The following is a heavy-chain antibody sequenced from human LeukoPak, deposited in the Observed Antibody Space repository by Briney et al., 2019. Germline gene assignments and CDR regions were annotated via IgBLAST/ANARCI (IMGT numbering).Heavy chain of an antibody. CDR1: GFTFSNAW. J-gene: IGHJ4*02. D-gene: IGHD4-17*01. CDR3: TTGYGDYVDY. Sequence: GGSLRLSCAASGFTFSNAWMSWVRQAPGKGLEWVGRIKSKTDGWTTDYAAPVKGRFTISRDDSKNTLYLQTNSLKTEDTAVYYCTTGYGDYVDYWGQGTLVTVSS. CDR2: IKSKTDGWTT. V-gene: IGHV3-15*01.